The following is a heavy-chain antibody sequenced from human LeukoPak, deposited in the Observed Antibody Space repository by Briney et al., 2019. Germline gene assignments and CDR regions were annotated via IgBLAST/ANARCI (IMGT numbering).Heavy chain of an antibody. D-gene: IGHD2-2*01. CDR3: ASQGYCSSTSCYDSWWFDP. V-gene: IGHV4-38-2*01. Sequence: SETLSLTCAVSGYSISSGYYWGWIRQPPGKGLEWIGSIYHSGSTYYNPSLKSRVTISVDTSKNQFSLKLSSVTAADTAVYYCASQGYCSSTSCYDSWWFDPWGQGTLVTVSS. J-gene: IGHJ5*02. CDR2: IYHSGST. CDR1: GYSISSGYY.